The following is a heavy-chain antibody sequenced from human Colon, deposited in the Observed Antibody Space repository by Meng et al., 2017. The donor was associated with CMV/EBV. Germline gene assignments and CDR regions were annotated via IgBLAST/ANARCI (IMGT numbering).Heavy chain of an antibody. J-gene: IGHJ4*02. CDR2: IKQDGSEK. V-gene: IGHV3-7*01. CDR3: ARDPSLRGNYDFWSVPGWYFDY. Sequence: GESLKISCAASGFTFSSYWMSWVRQAPGKGLEWVANIKQDGSEKYYADSVKGRFTISRDNAKNSLYLQMNSLRAEDTAVYYCARDPSLRGNYDFWSVPGWYFDYWGQGTLVTVSS. D-gene: IGHD3-3*01. CDR1: GFTFSSYW.